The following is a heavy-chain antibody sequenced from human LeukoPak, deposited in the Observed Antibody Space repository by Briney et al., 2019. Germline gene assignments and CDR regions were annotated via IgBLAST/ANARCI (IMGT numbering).Heavy chain of an antibody. J-gene: IGHJ6*02. Sequence: SQTLSLTCAISGDSFSSISVAWNWLRQSPSRGLEWLGRTYYRSKWYYEYAVSVKGRININPDPSKNQFSLQLNSVTPEDTAVYYCALARSEYHYGMDVWGQGTTVTVSS. CDR3: ALARSEYHYGMDV. CDR2: TYYRSKWYY. V-gene: IGHV6-1*01. CDR1: GDSFSSISVA.